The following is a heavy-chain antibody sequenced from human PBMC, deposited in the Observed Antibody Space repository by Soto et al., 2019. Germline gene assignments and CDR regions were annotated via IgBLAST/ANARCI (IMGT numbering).Heavy chain of an antibody. Sequence: QVQLVQSGAEVKKPGSSVKVSCKASGGTFSSYAISWVRQAPGQGLEWMGGIIPIFGTANYAQKFQGRVTITADESTSTAYMELSSARSEDTAVYYCAGDRPVTPGVNWLDPGVQGTLVTVAS. CDR1: GGTFSSYA. CDR2: IIPIFGTA. V-gene: IGHV1-69*01. D-gene: IGHD3-10*01. CDR3: AGDRPVTPGVNWLDP. J-gene: IGHJ5*02.